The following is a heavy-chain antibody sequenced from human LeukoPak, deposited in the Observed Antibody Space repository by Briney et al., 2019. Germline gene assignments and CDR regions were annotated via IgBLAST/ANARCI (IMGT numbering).Heavy chain of an antibody. J-gene: IGHJ4*02. D-gene: IGHD6-19*01. CDR3: ARGGQQWRGGNYFDS. CDR2: ITTGRGET. CDR1: GYTFTDYA. Sequence: VASVTVSFTASGYTFTDYALHCVRQAPGQPLERMVWITTGRGETRYSQDFQRRITLTTDKSANTVYMDLSDLTSEDTAVYYWARGGQQWRGGNYFDSWGQGTLVAVSS. V-gene: IGHV1-3*03.